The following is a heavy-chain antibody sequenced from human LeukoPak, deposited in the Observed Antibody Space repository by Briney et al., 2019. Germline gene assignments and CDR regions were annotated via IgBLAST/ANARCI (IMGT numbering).Heavy chain of an antibody. D-gene: IGHD3-22*01. CDR1: GSSSCKAW. CDR3: TTPAAIVDFDSSSYLPFDH. V-gene: IGHV3-15*07. J-gene: IGHJ4*02. CDR2: IKSKKDGGTA. Sequence: KAGGSLRPSCPRSGSSSCKAWTKWVRQAPGKGLEWVGRIKSKKDGGTAEYADRVKDRFSISRDDSTNAQFLQMNSLKIEDTAMYFWTTPAAIVDFDSSSYLPFDHWGQGTLVTVSS.